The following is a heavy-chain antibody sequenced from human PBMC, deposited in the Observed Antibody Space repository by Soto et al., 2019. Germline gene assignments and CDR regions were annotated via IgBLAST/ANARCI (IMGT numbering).Heavy chain of an antibody. D-gene: IGHD3-10*01. Sequence: PSETLSLTCTVSGGSISSYYWSWIRQPPGKGLEWIGYIYYSGSTNYNPSLKSRVTISVDTSKNQFSLKLSSVTAADTAVYYCARVGSGSGSYYPDYYYYGMDVWGQGTTVTVSS. CDR1: GGSISSYY. V-gene: IGHV4-59*01. J-gene: IGHJ6*02. CDR3: ARVGSGSGSYYPDYYYYGMDV. CDR2: IYYSGST.